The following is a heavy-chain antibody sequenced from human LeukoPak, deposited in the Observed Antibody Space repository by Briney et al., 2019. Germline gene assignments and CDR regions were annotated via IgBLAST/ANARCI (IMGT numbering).Heavy chain of an antibody. V-gene: IGHV3-21*01. CDR3: ARGALAITTPDY. J-gene: IGHJ4*02. CDR1: GFTFSSYS. D-gene: IGHD3-3*01. CDR2: ISSSSSYI. Sequence: GGSLKLSCAASGFTFSSYSMNWVRQAPGKGLEWVSSISSSSSYIYYADSVKGRFTISRDNAKNSLYLQMNSLRAEDTAVYYCARGALAITTPDYWGQGTLVTVSS.